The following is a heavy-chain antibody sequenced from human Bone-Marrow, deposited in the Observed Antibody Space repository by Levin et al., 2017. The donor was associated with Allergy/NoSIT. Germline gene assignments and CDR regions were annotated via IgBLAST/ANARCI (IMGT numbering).Heavy chain of an antibody. Sequence: PSETLSLTCTVSGDSVTSGSYFWSWVRQPPNKGPEWIGNIYYSGTTTYSPFLKSRLSISIDTSKKEFSLKLTSMTAADTAIYYCARVHRDHGLYFDSWSQGTLVSVSS. CDR1: GDSVTSGSYF. D-gene: IGHD5-24*01. J-gene: IGHJ4*02. CDR3: ARVHRDHGLYFDS. CDR2: IYYSGTT. V-gene: IGHV4-61*01.